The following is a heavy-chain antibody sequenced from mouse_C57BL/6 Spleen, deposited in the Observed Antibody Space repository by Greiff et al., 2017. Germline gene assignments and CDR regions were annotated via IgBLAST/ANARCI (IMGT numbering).Heavy chain of an antibody. CDR2: IYPGDGDT. V-gene: IGHV1-82*01. J-gene: IGHJ1*03. D-gene: IGHD1-1*01. Sequence: QVQLQQSGPELVKPGASVKISCKASGYAFSSSWMNWVKQRPGKGLEWIGRIYPGDGDTNYNGKFKGKATLTADKSSSTAYMQLSSLTSEDSAVYFCAKELDYGRGYFDVWGTGTTVTVSS. CDR1: GYAFSSSW. CDR3: AKELDYGRGYFDV.